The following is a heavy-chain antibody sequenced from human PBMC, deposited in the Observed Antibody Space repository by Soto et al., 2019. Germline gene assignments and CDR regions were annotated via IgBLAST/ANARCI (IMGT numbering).Heavy chain of an antibody. Sequence: ASVKVSCKASGYTFTGYYMHWVRQAPGQGLEWMGWINPNSGGTNYAQKFQGWVTMTRDTSISTAYMELSRLRSDDTAVYYCARDEYYYDSSGYYAYFQHGGRGTLVTVSS. D-gene: IGHD3-22*01. CDR3: ARDEYYYDSSGYYAYFQH. V-gene: IGHV1-2*04. J-gene: IGHJ1*01. CDR2: INPNSGGT. CDR1: GYTFTGYY.